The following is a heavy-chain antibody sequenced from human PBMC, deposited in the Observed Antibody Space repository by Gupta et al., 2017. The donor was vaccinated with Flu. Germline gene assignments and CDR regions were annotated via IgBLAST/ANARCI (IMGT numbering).Heavy chain of an antibody. CDR3: ARDSVGAVDY. J-gene: IGHJ4*02. V-gene: IGHV3-33*01. D-gene: IGHD1-26*01. Sequence: SWAASGFTCSSNGMHWVRQAPGKGLEWVAVIWYDGRNKSYTDSVKGRFTISRDNSKNTLYXQXNSLSAXDTAVYYCARDSVGAVDYGGQGTLVTVSA. CDR2: IWYDGRNK. CDR1: GFTCSSNG.